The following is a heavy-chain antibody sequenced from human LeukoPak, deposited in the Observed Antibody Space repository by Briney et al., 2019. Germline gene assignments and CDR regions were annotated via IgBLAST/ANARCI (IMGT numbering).Heavy chain of an antibody. V-gene: IGHV3-30*04. J-gene: IGHJ4*02. CDR3: ARDSIGSSWSSSFDY. D-gene: IGHD6-13*01. CDR2: ISYDGSNK. CDR1: GFTFSGYA. Sequence: GGSLRLSCAASGFTFSGYAMHWVRQAPGKGLEWVAVISYDGSNKFYADSVKGRFTISRDNSKNTLYLQMNSLRAEDTAVYYCARDSIGSSWSSSFDYWGQGTLVTVSS.